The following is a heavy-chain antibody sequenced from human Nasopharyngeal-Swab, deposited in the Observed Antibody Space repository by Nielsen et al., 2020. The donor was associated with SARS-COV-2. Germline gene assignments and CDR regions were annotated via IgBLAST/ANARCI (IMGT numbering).Heavy chain of an antibody. CDR1: GYTCTSYG. CDR3: ARRHGGIDYYYYYMDV. D-gene: IGHD1-26*01. Sequence: ASVKVSCKASGYTCTSYGISWVRQAPGQGLEWMGWISAYNGNTNYAQKLQGRVTMTTDTSTSTAYMELRSLRSDDTAVYYCARRHGGIDYYYYYMDVWGKGTTVTVSS. CDR2: ISAYNGNT. V-gene: IGHV1-18*01. J-gene: IGHJ6*03.